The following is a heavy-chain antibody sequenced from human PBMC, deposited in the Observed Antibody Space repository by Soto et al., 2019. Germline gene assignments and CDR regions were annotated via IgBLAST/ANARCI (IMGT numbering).Heavy chain of an antibody. D-gene: IGHD6-13*01. V-gene: IGHV3-33*01. CDR2: IWYDGSNK. J-gene: IGHJ4*02. CDR3: ARDLQQLTTFDY. CDR1: GFTFSSYG. Sequence: GGSLRLSCAASGFTFSSYGMHWVRQAPGKGLEWVAVIWYDGSNKYYADSVKGRFTISRDNSKNTLYLQMNSLRAEDTAVYYCARDLQQLTTFDYWGQGTLVTVSS.